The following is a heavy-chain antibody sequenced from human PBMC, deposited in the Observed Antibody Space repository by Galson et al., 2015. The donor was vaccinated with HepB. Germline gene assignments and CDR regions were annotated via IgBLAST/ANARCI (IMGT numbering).Heavy chain of an antibody. D-gene: IGHD1/OR15-1a*01. CDR2: FDPEDGET. J-gene: IGHJ4*02. CDR3: ATDLFAAALTTGINDC. CDR1: GYTLTDLS. V-gene: IGHV1-24*01. Sequence: SVKVSCKVSGYTLTDLSMHWVRQAPGKGLEWMGSFDPEDGETIYAQKFQGRVIMTGDTSTDTVYMELTSLRSEDTAMYYCATDLFAAALTTGINDCWGQGTLVTVSS.